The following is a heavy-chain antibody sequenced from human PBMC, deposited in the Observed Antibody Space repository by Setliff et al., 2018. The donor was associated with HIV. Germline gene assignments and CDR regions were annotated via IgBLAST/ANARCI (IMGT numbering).Heavy chain of an antibody. Sequence: SETLSLTCTVSGGSITPHYWSWIRQPPGKGLEWTGLIYYSGSTNYSPSLKSRVTISVDSSKNQFSLKLTSVTAADAAIYYCARQFPPYHSGAHYSDLWSQGTLVTVSS. J-gene: IGHJ5*02. V-gene: IGHV4-59*11. D-gene: IGHD6-19*01. CDR2: IYYSGST. CDR3: ARQFPPYHSGAHYSDL. CDR1: GGSITPHY.